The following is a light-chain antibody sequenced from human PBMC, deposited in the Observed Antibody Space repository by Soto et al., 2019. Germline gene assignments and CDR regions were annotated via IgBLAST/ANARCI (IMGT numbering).Light chain of an antibody. CDR2: VAS. Sequence: EIVLTQSPATLSLSPGERATLSCRASQSVSNNLNWYHQKPGRPPRLLIYVASDRAPGITGRFRGSGSGTDFTLTINNLEPEDVAVYYWQHRSNWPWTFGQGAKVEIK. CDR1: QSVSNN. CDR3: QHRSNWPWT. V-gene: IGKV3-11*01. J-gene: IGKJ1*01.